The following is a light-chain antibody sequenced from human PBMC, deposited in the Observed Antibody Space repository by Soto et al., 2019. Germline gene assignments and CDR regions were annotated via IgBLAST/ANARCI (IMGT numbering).Light chain of an antibody. CDR3: QQYGSSPWT. V-gene: IGKV3-20*01. CDR2: GAS. J-gene: IGKJ1*01. Sequence: EIVLTQSPATLSLSPGERATLSCRASQSVSSFLAWYQQKPGQAPRLLIYGASTRAAGIPDRFSGSGSGTDFTLTISRLDPEDFAVYYCQQYGSSPWTFGQGTKVDIK. CDR1: QSVSSF.